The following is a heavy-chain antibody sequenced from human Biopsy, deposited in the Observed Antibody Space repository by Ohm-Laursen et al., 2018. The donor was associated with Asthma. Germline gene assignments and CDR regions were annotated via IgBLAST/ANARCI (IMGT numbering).Heavy chain of an antibody. Sequence: SVTVSCTVSGYNFISFAIHWVRQAPGQRLEWMGWVNTGNGDTKYSQKFQGRVTITRDTSASTAYMELRSLRSEDTATYYCARTYYDFLTGQVKDVFGVWGQGTMVTVSS. D-gene: IGHD3-9*01. V-gene: IGHV1-3*04. J-gene: IGHJ3*01. CDR1: GYNFISFA. CDR3: ARTYYDFLTGQVKDVFGV. CDR2: VNTGNGDT.